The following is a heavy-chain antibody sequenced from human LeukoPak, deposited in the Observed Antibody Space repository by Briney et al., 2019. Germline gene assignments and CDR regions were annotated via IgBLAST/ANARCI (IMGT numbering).Heavy chain of an antibody. J-gene: IGHJ3*02. CDR3: ARGRPYYDFWSGYSKIDAFDI. Sequence: KPSETLSLTCTVSGGSISSYYWSWIRQPPGKGLEWIGYIYYSGSTNYNPSLKSRVTISVDTSKNQFSLKLSSVTAADTAVYYCARGRPYYDFWSGYSKIDAFDIWGQGTMVTVSS. V-gene: IGHV4-59*01. CDR2: IYYSGST. CDR1: GGSISSYY. D-gene: IGHD3-3*01.